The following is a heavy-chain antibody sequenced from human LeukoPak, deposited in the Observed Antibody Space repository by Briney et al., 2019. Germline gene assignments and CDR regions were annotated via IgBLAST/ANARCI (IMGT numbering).Heavy chain of an antibody. CDR1: GFTFSSYS. J-gene: IGHJ4*02. CDR2: ISSSSSTI. D-gene: IGHD3-3*01. CDR3: AREYDFWSGYSLHPIDY. Sequence: GGSLRLSCAASGFTFSSYSMNWVRQAPGKGLEWVSYISSSSSTIYYADSVKGRFTISRDNAKNSLYLQMNSLRAEDTAVYYCAREYDFWSGYSLHPIDYWGQGTLVTVSS. V-gene: IGHV3-48*01.